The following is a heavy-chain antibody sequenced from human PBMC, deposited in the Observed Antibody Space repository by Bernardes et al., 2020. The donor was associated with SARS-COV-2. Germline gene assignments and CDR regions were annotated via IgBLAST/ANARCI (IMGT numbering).Heavy chain of an antibody. V-gene: IGHV3-48*03. J-gene: IGHJ4*02. CDR3: ATYSGYDLGFPHVFDY. CDR2: ISSSGSTI. D-gene: IGHD5-12*01. CDR1: RLTFSSYE. Sequence: VGSLILSCAASRLTFSSYEMNWVRQAPGQGLEWVSHISSSGSTIYYADSVKGRFTISRDNAKISLYLQMNSLRVEDTAIYYCATYSGYDLGFPHVFDYWGQGTLVTVSS.